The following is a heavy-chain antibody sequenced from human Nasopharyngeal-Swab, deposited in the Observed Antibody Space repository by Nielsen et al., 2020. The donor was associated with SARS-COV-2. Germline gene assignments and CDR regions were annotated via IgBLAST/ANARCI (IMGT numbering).Heavy chain of an antibody. D-gene: IGHD2-2*01. CDR1: GFTVSSNY. CDR3: AKKDCSSTSCAVPYYYYGMDV. J-gene: IGHJ6*02. Sequence: GESLKISCAASGFTVSSNYMSWVRQAPGKGLEWVSAISGSGGSTYYADSVKGRFTISRDNSKNTLYLQMNSLRAEDTAVYYCAKKDCSSTSCAVPYYYYGMDVWGQGTTVTVSS. V-gene: IGHV3-23*01. CDR2: ISGSGGST.